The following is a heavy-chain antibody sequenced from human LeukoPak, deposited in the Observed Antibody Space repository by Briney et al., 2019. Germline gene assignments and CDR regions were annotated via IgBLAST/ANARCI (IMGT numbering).Heavy chain of an antibody. CDR1: GFTFSSYT. D-gene: IGHD6-13*01. CDR3: ARPGQQRVLTPLYYFDD. Sequence: GGSLRLSCAASGFTFSSYTMNWVRKAPGKGLQWVSTVSASSNIHYSDSMKGRFTISRDNARNSLYLQMNSLRAEDTAVYYCARPGQQRVLTPLYYFDDWGQGTLVTVSS. J-gene: IGHJ4*02. V-gene: IGHV3-21*04. CDR2: VSASSNI.